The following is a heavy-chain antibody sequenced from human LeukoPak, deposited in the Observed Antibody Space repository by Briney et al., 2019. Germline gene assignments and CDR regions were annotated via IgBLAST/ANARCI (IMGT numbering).Heavy chain of an antibody. Sequence: SETLSLTCTVSGGSISSSSYYWGWIRQPPGKGLEWIGNIYYNGNTYYNPSLKSRVTISVDTSKNQFSLKLRSVTAADTAVYYCARPCGSGSYCPVDYWGQGTLATVSS. J-gene: IGHJ4*02. CDR1: GGSISSSSYY. CDR2: IYYNGNT. V-gene: IGHV4-39*01. D-gene: IGHD3-10*01. CDR3: ARPCGSGSYCPVDY.